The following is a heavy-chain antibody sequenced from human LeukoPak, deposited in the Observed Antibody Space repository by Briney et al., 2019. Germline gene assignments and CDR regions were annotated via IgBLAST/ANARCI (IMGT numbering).Heavy chain of an antibody. CDR3: ARVMYGVRAPVDYYYMDV. CDR2: IDHTGST. D-gene: IGHD3-10*01. Sequence: SETLSLTCAVYGGSFSGYYWSWIRQPPGKGLEWIGYIDHTGSTNYNPSLNSRVTISRDTSKNHFSLRLSSVTAADTAVYYCARVMYGVRAPVDYYYMDVWGKGTTVTISS. V-gene: IGHV4-59*01. CDR1: GGSFSGYY. J-gene: IGHJ6*03.